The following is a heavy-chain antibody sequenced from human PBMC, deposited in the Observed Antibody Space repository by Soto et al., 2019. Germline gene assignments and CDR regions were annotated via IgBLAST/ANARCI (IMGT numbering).Heavy chain of an antibody. D-gene: IGHD2-15*01. V-gene: IGHV4-61*01. CDR2: IHYSGNT. CDR1: VVSVTSPSYY. J-gene: IGHJ3*02. CDR3: AAYCSGSSCFSHPEVFDI. Sequence: PSCALYLTCNVSVVSVTSPSYYWTWIRQPPGKGLEWFGYIHYSGNTDYNPALKSRVSISFDTSKNQFSLKLRSVTASDTAVYYCAAYCSGSSCFSHPEVFDIWGHGTMVPVSS.